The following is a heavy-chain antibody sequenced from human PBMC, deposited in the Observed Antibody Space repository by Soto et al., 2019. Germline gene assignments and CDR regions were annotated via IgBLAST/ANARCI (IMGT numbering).Heavy chain of an antibody. J-gene: IGHJ4*02. CDR2: IYYSGST. V-gene: IGHV4-31*01. CDR3: AREVPDRYFDY. Sequence: QVQLQESGPGLVKPSQTLSLTCTVSGGSISSGGYYWSWIRQHPGKGLEWIGYIYYSGSTSYNPTVKSXXPXSXXTPTNQFSLKPSSVPAGDTAVYYCAREVPDRYFDYGGQGTLVTVSS. CDR1: GGSISSGGYY.